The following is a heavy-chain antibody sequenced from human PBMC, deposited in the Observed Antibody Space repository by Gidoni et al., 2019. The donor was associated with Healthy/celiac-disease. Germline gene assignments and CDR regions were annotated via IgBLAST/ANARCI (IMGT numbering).Heavy chain of an antibody. V-gene: IGHV4-34*01. D-gene: IGHD6-13*01. CDR2: INHSGST. CDR1: GGSFSGYY. J-gene: IGHJ3*02. Sequence: QVQLQQWGAGLLKPSETLSLTCAVYGGSFSGYYWSWIRQPPGKGLELIGEINHSGSTNYNPSLKSRVTISVDTSKNQFSLKLSSVTAADTAVYYCASETIAAAYNAFDIWGQGTMVTVSS. CDR3: ASETIAAAYNAFDI.